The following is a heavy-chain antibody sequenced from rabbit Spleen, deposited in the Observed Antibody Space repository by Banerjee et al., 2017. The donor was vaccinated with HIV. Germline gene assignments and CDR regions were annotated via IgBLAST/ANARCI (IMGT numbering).Heavy chain of an antibody. Sequence: QSLEESGGDLVKPGASLTLTCTASGFSFSSGYDMCWVRQAPGKGLEWVACAYAGSSGNTYSATWAKGRFTISKTSSTTMTLQMTSLTAADTATYFCARDSGSSFSSYGMDLWGQGTLVTVS. V-gene: IGHV1S40*01. CDR3: ARDSGSSFSSYGMDL. J-gene: IGHJ6*01. D-gene: IGHD8-1*01. CDR2: AYAGSSGNT. CDR1: GFSFSSGYD.